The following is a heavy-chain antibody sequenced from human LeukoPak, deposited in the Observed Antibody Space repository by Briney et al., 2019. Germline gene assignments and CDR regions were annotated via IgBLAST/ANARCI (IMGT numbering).Heavy chain of an antibody. Sequence: GGSLRLSCAASGFTFSSYEMNWVRQAPGKGLEWFSYISSSSITIYYADSVKGRFTISRDNSKNTLYLQMNSLRAEDTAVYYCAKDSIVGATGLIDDWGQGTLVTVSS. V-gene: IGHV3-48*01. J-gene: IGHJ4*02. CDR2: ISSSSITI. D-gene: IGHD1-26*01. CDR1: GFTFSSYE. CDR3: AKDSIVGATGLIDD.